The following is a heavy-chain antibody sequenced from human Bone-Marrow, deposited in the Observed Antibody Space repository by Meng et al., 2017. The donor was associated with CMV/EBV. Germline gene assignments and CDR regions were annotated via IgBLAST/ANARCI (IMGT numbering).Heavy chain of an antibody. V-gene: IGHV3-23*01. CDR1: GFTFSSYA. D-gene: IGHD1-26*01. J-gene: IGHJ4*02. CDR3: AKGSWELGDY. Sequence: GESLKISCAASGFTFSSYAMSWVRQAPGKGLEWVSAISGSGGSTYYADSVKGRFTISRDNSKNTLYLQMNSLRAEDTAVYYCAKGSWELGDYWGQGTRVTVSS. CDR2: ISGSGGST.